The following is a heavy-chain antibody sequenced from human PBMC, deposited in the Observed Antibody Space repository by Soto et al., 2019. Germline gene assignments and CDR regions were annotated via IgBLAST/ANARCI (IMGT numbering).Heavy chain of an antibody. J-gene: IGHJ6*02. CDR2: IWYDGSKK. Sequence: VQVVESGGGVVQPGRSLRLSCAASGFTFSSFGMHWVRQAPGKGLEWVSLIWYDGSKKSYGDSVKGRFTISRDNSRNTVYLQMSSLRAEDTAAYYCARDASYYSLWSGYYPSRNGMDVWGQGTTVTVSS. CDR3: ARDASYYSLWSGYYPSRNGMDV. V-gene: IGHV3-33*01. CDR1: GFTFSSFG. D-gene: IGHD3-3*01.